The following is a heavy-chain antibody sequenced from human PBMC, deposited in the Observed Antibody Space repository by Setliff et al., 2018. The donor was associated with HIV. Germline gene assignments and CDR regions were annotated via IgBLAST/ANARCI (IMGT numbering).Heavy chain of an antibody. J-gene: IGHJ3*02. CDR2: INQDGSEK. V-gene: IGHV3-7*01. CDR3: AKDGDYSNWDYDAFDI. Sequence: GGSLRLSCAASGFTFTSYWMIWVRQAPGKGLEWVANINQDGSEKNYVDSVKGRFTISRDNAKNSLYLQMDSLRVEDTAVYYCAKDGDYSNWDYDAFDIWGQGTMVTVSS. D-gene: IGHD1-7*01. CDR1: GFTFTSYW.